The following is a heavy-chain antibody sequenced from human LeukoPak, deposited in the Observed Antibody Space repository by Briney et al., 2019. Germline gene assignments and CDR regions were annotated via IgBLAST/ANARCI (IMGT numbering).Heavy chain of an antibody. CDR2: IGSSSSTI. Sequence: PGGSLRLSCAASGFTFSSYSMNWVRQAPGKGLEWVSYIGSSSSTIYYADSVKGRFTISRDNAKNSLYLQMNSLRAEDTAVYYCAKYYYGSGSPGYWGQGTLVAVSS. CDR1: GFTFSSYS. D-gene: IGHD3-10*01. V-gene: IGHV3-48*01. J-gene: IGHJ4*02. CDR3: AKYYYGSGSPGY.